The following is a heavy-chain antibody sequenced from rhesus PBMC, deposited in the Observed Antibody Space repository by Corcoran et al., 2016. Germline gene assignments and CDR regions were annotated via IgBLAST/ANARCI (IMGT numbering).Heavy chain of an antibody. D-gene: IGHD2-2*01. CDR1: GGSISSSNW. V-gene: IGHV4-93*01. CDR2: IYGSGGST. Sequence: QVQLQESGPAVVKPSETLSLTCAVSGGSISSSNWWSWIRPSPGKGLEWIGGIYGSGGSTEYNPSLKSRVTTSKDTSKNQFSLKLSAVTAAYTAVYYCAREQCTRTTCYAVYFDYWGQGVLVTVSS. CDR3: AREQCTRTTCYAVYFDY. J-gene: IGHJ4*01.